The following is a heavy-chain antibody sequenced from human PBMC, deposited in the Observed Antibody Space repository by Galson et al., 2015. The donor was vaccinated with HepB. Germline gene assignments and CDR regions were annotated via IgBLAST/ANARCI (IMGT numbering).Heavy chain of an antibody. D-gene: IGHD1-26*01. CDR2: ISGTGNSI. CDR3: ARDEGVGGLWFAS. Sequence: SLRLSCAASGFSFSDYYLDWVRQAPGKGLEWVAYISGTGNSIEYADSVKGRFTMSRDNAKNSLYLQMNSLRAEDTAVYFCARDEGVGGLWFASWGQGALVTVSS. CDR1: GFSFSDYY. V-gene: IGHV3-11*04. J-gene: IGHJ5*01.